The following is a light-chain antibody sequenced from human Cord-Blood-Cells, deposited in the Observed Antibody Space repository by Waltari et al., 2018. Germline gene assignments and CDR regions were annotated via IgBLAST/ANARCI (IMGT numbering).Light chain of an antibody. CDR1: SSDVGGYNY. CDR3: SSYTSSSTLYV. CDR2: DVS. J-gene: IGLJ1*01. V-gene: IGLV2-14*01. Sequence: QSALTQPASVSGSPGQSITISCTGTSSDVGGYNYVSWYQPHPGKAPKLMIYDVSNRPSGVSNLFAGSKSGNTASLTISGLQAEDEADYYCSSYTSSSTLYVFGTGTKVTVL.